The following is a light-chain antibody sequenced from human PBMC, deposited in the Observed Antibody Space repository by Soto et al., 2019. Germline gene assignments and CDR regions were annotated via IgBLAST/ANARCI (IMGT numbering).Light chain of an antibody. CDR1: QTIAMY. Sequence: DIQMTQSPSSLSASVGDRATITCRACQTIAMYVNWFQHKPGKAPKPLIYTTSSLHSGVPPRFSGSGSETDFTLTISRLQREDSAPYDCRQSFTTPYPFGQGTNVAIK. V-gene: IGKV1-39*01. CDR3: RQSFTTPYP. CDR2: TTS. J-gene: IGKJ2*01.